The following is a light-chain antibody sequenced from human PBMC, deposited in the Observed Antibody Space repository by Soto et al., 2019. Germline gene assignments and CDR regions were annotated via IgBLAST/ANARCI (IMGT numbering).Light chain of an antibody. CDR1: QSVSSN. V-gene: IGKV3D-15*01. Sequence: EIVMTQSPATLSVSPGERATLSCGASQSVSSNLAWYQQKPGQAPRLLIYGASTRATGIPARFSGSGSGTEFTLTISSLQSEDFAVYYCQQYNNWPRTFGQGTTVEIK. CDR3: QQYNNWPRT. J-gene: IGKJ1*01. CDR2: GAS.